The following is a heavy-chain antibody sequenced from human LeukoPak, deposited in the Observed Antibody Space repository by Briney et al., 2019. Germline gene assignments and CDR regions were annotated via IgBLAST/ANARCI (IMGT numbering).Heavy chain of an antibody. CDR1: GGTFSSYA. CDR2: INPNSGGT. V-gene: IGHV1-2*02. D-gene: IGHD3-9*01. J-gene: IGHJ3*02. Sequence: GASVKVSCKASGGTFSSYAISWVRQAPGQGLECMGWINPNSGGTNYAQKFQGRVTMTRDTSISTAYMELSRLRSDDTAVYYCARGGYSNYAHLRYFDWLPRRGDAFDIWGQGTMVTVSS. CDR3: ARGGYSNYAHLRYFDWLPRRGDAFDI.